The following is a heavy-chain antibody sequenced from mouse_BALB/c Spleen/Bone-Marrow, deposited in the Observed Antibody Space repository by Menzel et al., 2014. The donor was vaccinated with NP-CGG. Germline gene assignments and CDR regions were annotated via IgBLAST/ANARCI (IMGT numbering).Heavy chain of an antibody. D-gene: IGHD2-3*01. Sequence: EVKLMESGPELVKPGTSVKMSCKASGYTFTSYVMHWVKQEPGQGLEWIGYIIPYNDGTKYNEKFKGKATLTSDKSSSTAYMELSSLTSEDSAVYYCASHDGYYVGWYFDVWGAGTTVTVSS. V-gene: IGHV1-14*01. J-gene: IGHJ1*01. CDR1: GYTFTSYV. CDR3: ASHDGYYVGWYFDV. CDR2: IIPYNDGT.